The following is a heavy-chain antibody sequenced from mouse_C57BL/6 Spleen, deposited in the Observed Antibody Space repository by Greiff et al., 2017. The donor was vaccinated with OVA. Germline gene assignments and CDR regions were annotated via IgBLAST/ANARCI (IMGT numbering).Heavy chain of an antibody. V-gene: IGHV5-4*01. CDR2: ISDGGSYT. D-gene: IGHD1-1*01. CDR1: GFTFSSYA. Sequence: EVKLMESGGGLVKPGGSLKLSCAASGFTFSSYAMSWVRQTPEKRLEWVATISDGGSYTYYPDNVKGRFTISRDNAKNNLYLQMSHLKSEDTAMYYCARDGSSYEDYAMDYWGQGTSVTVSS. CDR3: ARDGSSYEDYAMDY. J-gene: IGHJ4*01.